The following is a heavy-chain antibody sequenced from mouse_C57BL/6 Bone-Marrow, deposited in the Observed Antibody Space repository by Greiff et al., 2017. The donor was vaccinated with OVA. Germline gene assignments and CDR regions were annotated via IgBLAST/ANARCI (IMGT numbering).Heavy chain of an antibody. CDR1: GYTFTSYW. CDR2: IDPSDSET. J-gene: IGHJ1*03. Sequence: VQLQQSGAELVRPGSSVKLSCKASGYTFTSYWMHWVKQRPIQGLEWIGNIDPSDSETHYNQKFKDKATLTVDKSSSTAYMQLSSLTSEDSAVYYGARERITAVVGSCDVWGTGTTVTVSS. CDR3: ARERITAVVGSCDV. V-gene: IGHV1-52*01. D-gene: IGHD1-1*01.